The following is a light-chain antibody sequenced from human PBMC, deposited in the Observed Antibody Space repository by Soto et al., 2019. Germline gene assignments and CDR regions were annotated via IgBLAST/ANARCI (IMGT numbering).Light chain of an antibody. CDR3: QHRSDWTS. J-gene: IGKJ5*01. V-gene: IGKV3-11*01. Sequence: EIVLTQSPATLSLSPGERVTLSCRASQSVGNSLAWYQQKPGQAPRILMYDASSRATCIATRFSGSGYGTAVNLSISRLEREELDVYYCQHRSDWTSFGQGTRLEIK. CDR1: QSVGNS. CDR2: DAS.